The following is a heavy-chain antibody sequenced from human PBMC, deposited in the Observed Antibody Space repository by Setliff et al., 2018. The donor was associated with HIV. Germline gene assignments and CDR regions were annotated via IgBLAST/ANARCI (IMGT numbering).Heavy chain of an antibody. D-gene: IGHD1-26*01. CDR3: SRWGGRQVGAPDY. CDR2: IYHTGSS. CDR1: GFSISSRYY. Sequence: SETLSLTCDVSGFSISSRYYWGWIRQSPGKGLEWIGNIYHTGSSYYNPSLKSRVTISVDTSKNHFSLKLNSVTAADTAVYYCSRWGGRQVGAPDYWGQGTLVTVSS. V-gene: IGHV4-38-2*01. J-gene: IGHJ4*02.